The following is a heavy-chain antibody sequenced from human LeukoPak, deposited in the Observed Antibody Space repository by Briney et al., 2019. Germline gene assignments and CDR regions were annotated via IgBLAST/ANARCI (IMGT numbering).Heavy chain of an antibody. J-gene: IGHJ4*02. CDR2: INPNSGGT. D-gene: IGHD6-13*01. CDR3: ARDPVYSSSWGGNDY. CDR1: GYTFTGYY. V-gene: IGHV1-2*06. Sequence: ASVKVSCKASGYTFTGYYMHWVRQAPGQGREWMGRINPNSGGTNYAQKFQGRVTMPRDTSISTAYMELSRLTSDDTAVYYCARDPVYSSSWGGNDYWGQGTLVTVSS.